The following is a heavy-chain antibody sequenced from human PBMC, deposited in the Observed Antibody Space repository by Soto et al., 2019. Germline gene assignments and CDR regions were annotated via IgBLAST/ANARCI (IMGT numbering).Heavy chain of an antibody. CDR1: GFTFSSYA. CDR2: ISGSGGST. V-gene: IGHV3-23*01. Sequence: AGGSLRLSCAASGFTFSSYAMSWVRQAPGKGLEWVSAISGSGGSTYYADSVKGRFTISRDNSKNTLYLQMNSLRAEDTAVYYCAKRPRIQLWTDYWGQGTLVTVSS. D-gene: IGHD5-18*01. J-gene: IGHJ4*02. CDR3: AKRPRIQLWTDY.